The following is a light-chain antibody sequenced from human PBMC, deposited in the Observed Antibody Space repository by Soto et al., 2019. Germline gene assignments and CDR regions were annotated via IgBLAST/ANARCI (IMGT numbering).Light chain of an antibody. V-gene: IGKV1-17*01. J-gene: IGKJ1*01. CDR3: LQHNSFPWT. Sequence: DIQMTQSPSLSAFVGDRVTISCRASQGIRNDLGWYQQKPGKAPKRLIYAASSLQSGVPSRFSGSGSGTRFTLTISSLQPEDFATYYCLQHNSFPWTFGQGTKVEIK. CDR2: AAS. CDR1: QGIRND.